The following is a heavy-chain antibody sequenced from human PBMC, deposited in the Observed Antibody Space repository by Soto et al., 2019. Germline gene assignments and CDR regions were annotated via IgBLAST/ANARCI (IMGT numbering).Heavy chain of an antibody. CDR3: ARVSFWSGYYLPYFDY. D-gene: IGHD3-3*01. CDR1: GFTFSSYS. V-gene: IGHV3-21*01. CDR2: ISSSSSYI. J-gene: IGHJ4*02. Sequence: GGSLRLSCAASGFTFSSYSMNWGRQAPGKGLEWVSSISSSSSYIYYADSVKGRFTISRDNAKNSLYLQMNSLRAEDTAVYYCARVSFWSGYYLPYFDYWGQGTLVTVSS.